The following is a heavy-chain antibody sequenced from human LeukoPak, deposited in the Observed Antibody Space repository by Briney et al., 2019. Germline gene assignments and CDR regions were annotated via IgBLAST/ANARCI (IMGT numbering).Heavy chain of an antibody. CDR3: AKVLPPRGGRSGWYETNDY. J-gene: IGHJ4*02. Sequence: PGGSLRLSCAASGFTFNSFVMSWVRQAPGKGLEWVSSLSVNGGASYADSVRGRFTISRDNSKNALYLQMSSLRADDTAVYYCAKVLPPRGGRSGWYETNDYWGQGTLVTVSS. CDR2: LSVNGGA. V-gene: IGHV3-23*01. CDR1: GFTFNSFV. D-gene: IGHD6-19*01.